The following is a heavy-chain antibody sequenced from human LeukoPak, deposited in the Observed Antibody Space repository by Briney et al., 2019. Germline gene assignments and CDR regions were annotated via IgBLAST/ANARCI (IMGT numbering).Heavy chain of an antibody. J-gene: IGHJ1*01. CDR3: ARETRGYKTKYFQH. CDR1: GFTFSSYG. D-gene: IGHD5-24*01. V-gene: IGHV3-33*01. Sequence: PGGSLRLSCAAPGFTFSSYGMHWVRQAPGKGLEWVAVIWYDGSNKYYADSVKGRFTISRDNSKNTLYLQMNSLRAEDTAVYYCARETRGYKTKYFQHWGQGTLVTVSS. CDR2: IWYDGSNK.